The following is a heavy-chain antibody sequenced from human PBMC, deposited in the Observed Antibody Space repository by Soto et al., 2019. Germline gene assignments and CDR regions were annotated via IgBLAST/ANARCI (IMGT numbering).Heavy chain of an antibody. J-gene: IGHJ4*02. CDR2: INRSGGT. V-gene: IGHV4-34*01. Sequence: QVQLQQWGAGLLKPSETLSLTCAVSGGPFSGYFWGWIRQPPGKGLEWIGEINRSGGTNYNPSLKSRATISVDTSKNHFSLKLSSVTAADTAVYYCARWGNYWGQGILVTVSS. D-gene: IGHD3-16*01. CDR3: ARWGNY. CDR1: GGPFSGYF.